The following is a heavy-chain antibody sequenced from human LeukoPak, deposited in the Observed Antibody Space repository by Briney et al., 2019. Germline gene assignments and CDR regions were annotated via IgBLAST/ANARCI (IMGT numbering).Heavy chain of an antibody. J-gene: IGHJ6*02. V-gene: IGHV4-34*01. CDR1: GGSFSGYY. D-gene: IGHD4-17*01. Sequence: SETLSLTCAVYGGSFSGYYWSWIRQPPGKGLEWIGEINHSGSTNYNPSLKSRVTISVDTSKNQFSLKLSSVTAADTAVYYCARVLTVTTQGFRYYYYGMDVWGQGTTVTVSS. CDR3: ARVLTVTTQGFRYYYYGMDV. CDR2: INHSGST.